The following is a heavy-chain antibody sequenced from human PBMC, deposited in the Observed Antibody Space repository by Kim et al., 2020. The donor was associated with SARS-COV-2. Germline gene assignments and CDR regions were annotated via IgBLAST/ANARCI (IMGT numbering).Heavy chain of an antibody. V-gene: IGHV3-23*01. Sequence: GGSLRLSCTAFGFTFDNYAMSWVRQAPGKGPEWVSTIRESGSGTYYEVFAKGRFSISRDNSRNTLYLQMSSLRADDTDVYFCVRNPTFTNGCFDWYFALWRRGTEVTVSS. CDR3: VRNPTFTNGCFDWYFAL. CDR2: IRESGSGT. J-gene: IGHJ2*01. D-gene: IGHD1-1*01. CDR1: GFTFDNYA.